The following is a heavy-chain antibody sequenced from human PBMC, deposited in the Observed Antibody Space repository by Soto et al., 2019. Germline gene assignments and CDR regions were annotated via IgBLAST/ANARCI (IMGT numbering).Heavy chain of an antibody. CDR1: GHSFTNHW. D-gene: IGHD3-22*01. V-gene: IGHV5-51*01. CDR2: IYLGDSDT. CDR3: ARQHDSHAFDV. Sequence: PGESLKISCKGSGHSFTNHWIGWVRQTPGKGLEWRGFIYLGDSDTRYSPSFLGQVTISVDKSINTAYLQWSSLKASDTAIYWCARQHDSHAFDVWGQGTMVTVSS. J-gene: IGHJ3*01.